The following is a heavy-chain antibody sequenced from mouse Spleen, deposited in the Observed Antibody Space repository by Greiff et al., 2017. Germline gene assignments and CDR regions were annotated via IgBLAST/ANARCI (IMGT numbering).Heavy chain of an antibody. V-gene: IGHV5-9-1*01. Sequence: EVKLVESGGGLVKPGGSLKLSCAASGFTFSSYAMSWVRQTPEKRLEWVATISSGGSYTYYPDSVKGRFTISRDNAKNTLYLQMSSLRSEDTAMYYCARRNLGYYFDYWGQGTTLTVSS. J-gene: IGHJ2*01. CDR3: ARRNLGYYFDY. D-gene: IGHD4-1*01. CDR2: ISSGGSYT. CDR1: GFTFSSYA.